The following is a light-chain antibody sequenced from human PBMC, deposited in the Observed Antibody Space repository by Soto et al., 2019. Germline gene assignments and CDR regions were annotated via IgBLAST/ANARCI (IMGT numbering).Light chain of an antibody. J-gene: IGLJ1*01. Sequence: QSVLTQPASVSGSPGQSITVSCTGTNSGVGSYEFVSWYQQHPGKAPKLIIYEGIKRPSGVSTRFSGSRSGHTASLTISGLQAEDEAAYYCCSYAGSRSVYVFGTGTKVTVL. V-gene: IGLV2-23*01. CDR2: EGI. CDR3: CSYAGSRSVYV. CDR1: NSGVGSYEF.